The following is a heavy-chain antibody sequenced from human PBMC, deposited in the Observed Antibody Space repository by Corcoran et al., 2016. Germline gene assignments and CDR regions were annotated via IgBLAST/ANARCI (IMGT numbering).Heavy chain of an antibody. CDR1: GGSFSGYY. J-gene: IGHJ4*02. CDR2: INHSGST. Sequence: QVQLQQWGAGLLKPSETLSLTCAVYGGSFSGYYWSWIRQPPGKGLEWIGEINHSGSTNYNPSLKSRVTISVDTSKNQFSLKLSSVTAADTAVYYCARIHRSGPQTIVWGQGTLVTVSS. V-gene: IGHV4-34*01. CDR3: ARIHRSGPQTIV. D-gene: IGHD3-22*01.